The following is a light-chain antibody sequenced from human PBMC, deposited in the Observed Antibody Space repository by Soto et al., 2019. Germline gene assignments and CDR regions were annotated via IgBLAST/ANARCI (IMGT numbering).Light chain of an antibody. V-gene: IGLV1-40*01. CDR1: SSNIGAGFD. CDR2: TNN. CDR3: QSYDSRLSDYG. J-gene: IGLJ1*01. Sequence: QSVLAQPPSVSGAPGQRVTISCTGSSSNIGAGFDVHWYLQLPGTAPKLLVYTNNNRPSGVPDRFSGSKSDTSASLAINGLQAEDEADYYCQSYDSRLSDYGFGNGTKVT.